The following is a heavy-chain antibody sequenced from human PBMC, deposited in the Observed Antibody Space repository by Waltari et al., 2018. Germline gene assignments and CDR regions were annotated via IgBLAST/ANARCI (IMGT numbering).Heavy chain of an antibody. D-gene: IGHD5-12*01. J-gene: IGHJ4*02. CDR3: AKSTIVATVRCLDF. V-gene: IGHV3-23*01. CDR2: MNGAGVPT. CDR1: GFIFNNSA. Sequence: EVQLLESGGGLVPRGGSLRISCAASGFIFNNSAMPWVRLAPGKGLECGAIMNGAGVPTYYAVSVTGRFIISRPSAENTRNLQMNSLRVAATALYYCAKSTIVATVRCLDFWGQGPLVTVSS.